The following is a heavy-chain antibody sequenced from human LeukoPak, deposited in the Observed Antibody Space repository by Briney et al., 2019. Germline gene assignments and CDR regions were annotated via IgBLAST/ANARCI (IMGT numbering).Heavy chain of an antibody. Sequence: QAGGSLRLSCAASGFTFGSYAMSWVRQAPGKGLEWVSGISGSGGSTYYADSVKGRFTISRDNSKNTLYLQMNSLRAEDTAVYYCAKARPIASAGPADYWGQGILVTVSS. CDR3: AKARPIASAGPADY. J-gene: IGHJ4*02. D-gene: IGHD6-13*01. V-gene: IGHV3-23*01. CDR1: GFTFGSYA. CDR2: ISGSGGST.